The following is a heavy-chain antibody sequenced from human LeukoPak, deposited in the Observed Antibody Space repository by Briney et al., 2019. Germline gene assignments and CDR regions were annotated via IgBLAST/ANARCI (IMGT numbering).Heavy chain of an antibody. CDR2: ISGSGTNT. D-gene: IGHD2-2*01. CDR3: VKHSAPVLAAARFDY. CDR1: GFTFSSYA. Sequence: GGSLRLSCAASGFTFSSYAMSWVRQAPGKGLEWVSVISGSGTNTYYADSVKGRFTISRDNSKNTLYLQMNSLRAEDTALYYCVKHSAPVLAAARFDYWGQGNLVTVSS. J-gene: IGHJ4*02. V-gene: IGHV3-23*01.